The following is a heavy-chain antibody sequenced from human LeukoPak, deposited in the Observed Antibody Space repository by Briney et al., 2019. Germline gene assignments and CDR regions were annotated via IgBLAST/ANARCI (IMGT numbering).Heavy chain of an antibody. J-gene: IGHJ4*02. D-gene: IGHD3-10*01. CDR3: AKDLNSGYYGSGSYYYY. CDR2: ISGSGGST. CDR1: GFTFSSYG. Sequence: GGTLRLSCAASGFTFSSYGMSWVRQAPGKGLEWVSAISGSGGSTYYADSVKGRFTISRDNSKNTLYLQMNSLRAEDTAVYYCAKDLNSGYYGSGSYYYYWGQGTLVTVSS. V-gene: IGHV3-23*01.